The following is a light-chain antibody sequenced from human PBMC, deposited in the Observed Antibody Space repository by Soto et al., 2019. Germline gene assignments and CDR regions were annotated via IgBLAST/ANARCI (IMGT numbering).Light chain of an antibody. V-gene: IGLV2-14*01. CDR3: SSYTATSTWV. J-gene: IGLJ3*02. CDR1: SSDVGGYNF. CDR2: EVS. Sequence: QSVLTQPASVSGSPGQSISISCTGTSSDVGGYNFVSWYQRHPGKAPKLMIYEVSNRPSGVSNRFSGSKSGNTASLTISGLQAEDESDYHCSSYTATSTWVFGGGTKLTVL.